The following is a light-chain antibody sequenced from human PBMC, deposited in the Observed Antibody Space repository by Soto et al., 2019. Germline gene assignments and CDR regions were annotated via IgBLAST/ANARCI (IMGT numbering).Light chain of an antibody. J-gene: IGKJ1*01. Sequence: EIVLTQSPGILSLSPGERASLSCRASQKISSTVLAWYQQKPGQAPRLLIYGASSRTTGIPDRFSGSGSGTDFTVTISGLETEDFAMYYCQHCGGSTTFGQCHNVEIK. CDR1: QKISSTV. CDR3: QHCGGSTT. CDR2: GAS. V-gene: IGKV3-20*01.